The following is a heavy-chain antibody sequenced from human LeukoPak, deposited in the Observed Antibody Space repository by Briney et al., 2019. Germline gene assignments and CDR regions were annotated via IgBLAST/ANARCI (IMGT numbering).Heavy chain of an antibody. CDR3: ARDSTDTSWYYFDY. D-gene: IGHD2-2*01. CDR2: IRSSSSTI. Sequence: GGSLRLSCAASGFSFSSYSMNWVRQAPGKGLEWVSYIRSSSSTIYYADSVKGRFTISRDNAKNSLYLQMNSLRVVDTAVYYCARDSTDTSWYYFDYWGQGTLVTVSS. J-gene: IGHJ4*02. CDR1: GFSFSSYS. V-gene: IGHV3-48*01.